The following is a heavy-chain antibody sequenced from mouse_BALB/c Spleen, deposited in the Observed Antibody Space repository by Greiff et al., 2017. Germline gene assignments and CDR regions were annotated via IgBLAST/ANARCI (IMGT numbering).Heavy chain of an antibody. V-gene: IGHV3-6*02. CDR2: IIYDGSN. D-gene: IGHD2-4*01. J-gene: IGHJ2*01. CDR1: GYSITSGYY. Sequence: EVKLMESGPGLVKPSQSLSLTCSVTGYSITSGYYWNWIRQFPGNKLEWMGYIIYDGSNNYNPSLKNRISITRDTSKNQFFLKLNSVTTEDTATYYCARYDYDRVSYWGQGTTLTVSS. CDR3: ARYDYDRVSY.